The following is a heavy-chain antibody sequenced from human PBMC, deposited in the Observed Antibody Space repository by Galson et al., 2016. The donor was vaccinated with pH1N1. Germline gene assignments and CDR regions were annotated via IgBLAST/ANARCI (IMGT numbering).Heavy chain of an antibody. CDR1: GFSLSTFW. Sequence: SLRLSCAASGFSLSTFWMTWVRQAPGKGLEWVANINQDGSVKYYLDSVKGRFTISRDNAKNSLYLQMNRLRAEDTAVYYCVRAVGAVEAFWGQGTLVTVSS. D-gene: IGHD1-26*01. CDR3: VRAVGAVEAF. V-gene: IGHV3-7*01. CDR2: INQDGSVK. J-gene: IGHJ4*02.